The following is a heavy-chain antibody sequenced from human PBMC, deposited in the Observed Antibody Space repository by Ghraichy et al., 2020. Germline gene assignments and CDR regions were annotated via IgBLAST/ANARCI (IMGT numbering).Heavy chain of an antibody. CDR1: GFTFSNYA. Sequence: GESLNISCAASGFTFSNYAMTWVRQAPGKGLEWVSTISGSTDSTYYADSVKGRFTISRDNSKNTLYLQMSSLRAEDTAVYYCANARGPKARVWPGDDFWGQGTLVTVSS. V-gene: IGHV3-23*01. D-gene: IGHD7-27*01. CDR3: ANARGPKARVWPGDDF. J-gene: IGHJ4*02. CDR2: ISGSTDST.